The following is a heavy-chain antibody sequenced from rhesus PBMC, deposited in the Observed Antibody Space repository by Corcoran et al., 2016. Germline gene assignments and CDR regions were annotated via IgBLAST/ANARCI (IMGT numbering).Heavy chain of an antibody. Sequence: QLQLQESGPGLVKPSETLSVTCAVSGGSISSSYWSWIRQAPGKGLEWIGYIYGSGSSTNYNPALKSRVTLSVDTSKNQLCLKLSSVTTADTAVYYCARSSGYSSSYTFDYWGQGVLVTVSS. D-gene: IGHD6-43*01. CDR2: IYGSGSST. CDR1: GGSISSSY. CDR3: ARSSGYSSSYTFDY. V-gene: IGHV4-169*01. J-gene: IGHJ4*01.